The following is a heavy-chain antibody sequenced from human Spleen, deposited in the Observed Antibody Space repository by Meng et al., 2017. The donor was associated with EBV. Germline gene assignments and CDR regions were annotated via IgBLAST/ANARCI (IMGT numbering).Heavy chain of an antibody. V-gene: IGHV1-69*18. CDR2: TIPLFRTV. J-gene: IGHJ4*02. CDR1: GCSFSYYP. D-gene: IGHD6-13*01. Sequence: QVVPVGAGVEEREAWVPVKVYCEVSGCSFSYYPISWVRQGHGQGLVWMGKTIPLFRTVIYAQTMKDRVTFTADESTKTAHMEMNSLRFGDTAVYYCARDREGAAAGTLGYWGQGTLVTVSS. CDR3: ARDREGAAAGTLGY.